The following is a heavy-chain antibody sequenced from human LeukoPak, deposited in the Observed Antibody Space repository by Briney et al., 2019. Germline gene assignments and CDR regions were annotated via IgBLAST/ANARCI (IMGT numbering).Heavy chain of an antibody. CDR2: INPSGGST. J-gene: IGHJ6*02. Sequence: ASVKVSCKASGYTFTSYYMHWVRQAPGQGLEWMGIINPSGGSTSYAQKFQGRVTMTRDTSTSTVYMELSSLRSEDTAVYYCARVGDCTNGVCYNYYYYGMDVWGQGTTVTVSS. V-gene: IGHV1-46*01. CDR3: ARVGDCTNGVCYNYYYYGMDV. CDR1: GYTFTSYY. D-gene: IGHD2-8*01.